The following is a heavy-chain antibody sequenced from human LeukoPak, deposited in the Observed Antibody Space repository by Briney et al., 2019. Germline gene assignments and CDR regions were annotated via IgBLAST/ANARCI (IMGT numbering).Heavy chain of an antibody. J-gene: IGHJ4*02. D-gene: IGHD6-6*01. Sequence: PSETLSLTCTVSGGSIRSSYYYWGWIRQPPGKGLEWIGSIYYSGSTYYNPSLKSRVTISIDTSKNQFSLKLSSVTATDTAVYYCARRAYTSSSIDYWGQGTLVTVSS. CDR3: ARRAYTSSSIDY. CDR1: GGSIRSSYYY. V-gene: IGHV4-39*01. CDR2: IYYSGST.